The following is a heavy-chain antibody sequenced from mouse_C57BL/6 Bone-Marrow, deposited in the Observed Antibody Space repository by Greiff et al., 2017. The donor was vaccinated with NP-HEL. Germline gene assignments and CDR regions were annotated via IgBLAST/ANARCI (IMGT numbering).Heavy chain of an antibody. CDR3: ARKTTVVVDWYFDV. CDR1: GYTFTSYG. Sequence: QVQLQQSGAELARPGASVKLSCKASGYTFTSYGISWMKQRTGQGLEWIGEIYPRSGNTYYNEKFKGKATLTADKSSSTAYMELRSLTSEDSAVYFCARKTTVVVDWYFDVWGTGTTVTVSS. CDR2: IYPRSGNT. J-gene: IGHJ1*03. D-gene: IGHD1-1*01. V-gene: IGHV1-81*01.